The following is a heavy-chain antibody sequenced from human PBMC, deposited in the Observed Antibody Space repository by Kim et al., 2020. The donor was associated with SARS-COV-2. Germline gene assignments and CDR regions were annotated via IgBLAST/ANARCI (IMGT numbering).Heavy chain of an antibody. D-gene: IGHD3-22*01. CDR1: GGSISSSSYY. V-gene: IGHV4-39*01. CDR3: ARHGAPHYYDSSGYDTTFGY. J-gene: IGHJ4*02. Sequence: SETLSLTCTVSGGSISSSSYYWGWIRQPPGKGLEWIGSIYYSGSTYYNPSLKSRVTISVDTSKNQFSLKLSSVTAADTAVYYCARHGAPHYYDSSGYDTTFGYWGQGTLVTVSS. CDR2: IYYSGST.